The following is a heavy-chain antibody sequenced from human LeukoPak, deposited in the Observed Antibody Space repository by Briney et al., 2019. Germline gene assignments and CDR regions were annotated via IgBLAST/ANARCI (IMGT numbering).Heavy chain of an antibody. CDR3: ARMIQLGGFEELYNWFDP. D-gene: IGHD3-10*01. Sequence: SVKVSCKASGGTFSSYAISWVRQAPGQGLEWMGGIIPIFGTANYAQKFQGRATITADKSTSTAYMELSSLRSEDTAVYYCARMIQLGGFEELYNWFDPWGQGTLVTVSS. V-gene: IGHV1-69*06. CDR1: GGTFSSYA. CDR2: IIPIFGTA. J-gene: IGHJ5*02.